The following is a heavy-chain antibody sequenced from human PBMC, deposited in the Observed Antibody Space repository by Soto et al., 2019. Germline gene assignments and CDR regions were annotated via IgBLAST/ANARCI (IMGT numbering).Heavy chain of an antibody. D-gene: IGHD5-12*01. V-gene: IGHV3-15*07. Sequence: GGSLRLSCAVTGLTFTDAWMNWMRQAPGKGPEWVGRIKSKAAGGTADYAAAVKDRFTMSRDDSKNMLYLQMNSLRPDDTAVYYCARNVPVFSGNALTWFDSWGQGTLVTVSS. CDR1: GLTFTDAW. CDR3: ARNVPVFSGNALTWFDS. J-gene: IGHJ5*01. CDR2: IKSKAAGGTA.